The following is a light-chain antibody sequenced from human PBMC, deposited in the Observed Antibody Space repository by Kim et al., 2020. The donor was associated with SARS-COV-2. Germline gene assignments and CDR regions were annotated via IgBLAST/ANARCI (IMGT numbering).Light chain of an antibody. V-gene: IGKV3-20*01. CDR3: QQYFTVPVT. CDR1: QCVRKRV. CDR2: GAS. J-gene: IGKJ4*01. Sequence: SLSPGERATLSCRARQCVRKRVAWSQQNPGRAPGLVIWGASSGATGTSDRFSGSGWGAVFTHPIRRLEPEDFGVYYCQQYFTVPVTFGGGTKLE.